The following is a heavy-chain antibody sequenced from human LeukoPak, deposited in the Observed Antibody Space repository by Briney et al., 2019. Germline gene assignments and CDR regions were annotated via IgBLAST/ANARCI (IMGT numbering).Heavy chain of an antibody. J-gene: IGHJ4*02. CDR1: GFSVRTNY. D-gene: IGHD5-12*01. CDR3: AREKNDIVVASYFFDY. V-gene: IGHV3-53*01. Sequence: GGSLRLSCAVSGFSVRTNYVGWVRQAPGKGLEWVSVIYDSGDTYYANSVKGRFTISRDNSKNTVYLQMNSLRAEDTAVYFCAREKNDIVVASYFFDYWGQGILVTVSS. CDR2: IYDSGDT.